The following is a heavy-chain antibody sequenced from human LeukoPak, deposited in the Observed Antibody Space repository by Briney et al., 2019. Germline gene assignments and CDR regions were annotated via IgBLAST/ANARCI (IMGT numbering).Heavy chain of an antibody. CDR2: IYSSGNT. V-gene: IGHV4-61*09. D-gene: IGHD3-10*01. J-gene: IGHJ6*03. CDR1: GGSISSIGYF. Sequence: PSETLSLTCTVSGGSISSIGYFWSWMRQPAGKGLEWIGHIYSSGNTNYNPSLKSRVTISIDTSKNQFSLKVTSVTAADTAVYYGARVTYGSGNYYVYYYYMDVWGKGTTVTVSS. CDR3: ARVTYGSGNYYVYYYYMDV.